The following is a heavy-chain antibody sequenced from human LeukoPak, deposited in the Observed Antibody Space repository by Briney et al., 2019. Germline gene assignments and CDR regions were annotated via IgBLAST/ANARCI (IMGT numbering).Heavy chain of an antibody. J-gene: IGHJ4*02. Sequence: GGSLRLSCAASGFTLIDYDMHWVRQVIGKGLEWVSAIGIRGDTHYSGSVKGRFTISRENAESSLYLQMNSLRAEDTAVYYCARGGIQVSGIDEFDYWGQGTLVTVSS. V-gene: IGHV3-13*01. CDR2: IGIRGDT. CDR3: ARGGIQVSGIDEFDY. CDR1: GFTLIDYD. D-gene: IGHD6-19*01.